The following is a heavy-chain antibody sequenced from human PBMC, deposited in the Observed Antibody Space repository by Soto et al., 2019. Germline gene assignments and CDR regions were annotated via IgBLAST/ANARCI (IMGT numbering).Heavy chain of an antibody. CDR2: ISSSSSTI. J-gene: IGHJ6*02. Sequence: EVQLVESGGGLVQPGGSLRLSCAASGLTFSSYSMNWVRQAPGKGLEWVSYISSSSSTIYYAYSVKGRFTISRDNAKNALYLQMNSLRDEDTAVYYCARDFGDIVVVPAADSEGYYYYYGMDVWGQGTTVTVSS. V-gene: IGHV3-48*02. CDR3: ARDFGDIVVVPAADSEGYYYYYGMDV. D-gene: IGHD2-2*01. CDR1: GLTFSSYS.